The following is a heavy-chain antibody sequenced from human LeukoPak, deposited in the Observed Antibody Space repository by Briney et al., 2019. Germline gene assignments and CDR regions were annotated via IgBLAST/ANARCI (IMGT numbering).Heavy chain of an antibody. Sequence: GASVKVSCKASGYTFTSYDINWVRQATGQGLEWMGWMNPNSGNTGYAQKFQGRVTMTRNTSISTAYMEPSSLRSEDTAVYYCARGRTSWNYIYYYYMDVWGKGTTVTVSS. J-gene: IGHJ6*03. V-gene: IGHV1-8*01. CDR1: GYTFTSYD. CDR2: MNPNSGNT. D-gene: IGHD1-7*01. CDR3: ARGRTSWNYIYYYYMDV.